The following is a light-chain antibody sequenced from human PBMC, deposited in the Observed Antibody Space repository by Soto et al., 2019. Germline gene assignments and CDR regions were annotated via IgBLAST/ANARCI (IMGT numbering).Light chain of an antibody. Sequence: DIQMTESPSTLSASIGDSATITCRASQSIRTWLAWHQQKPGKAPNLLIYRASSLGSGVSSRFSGSGSGTEFTLTIGSLQPGDFATYYCHQYDSCPITFGQGTRLEIK. V-gene: IGKV1-5*03. CDR1: QSIRTW. CDR2: RAS. CDR3: HQYDSCPIT. J-gene: IGKJ5*01.